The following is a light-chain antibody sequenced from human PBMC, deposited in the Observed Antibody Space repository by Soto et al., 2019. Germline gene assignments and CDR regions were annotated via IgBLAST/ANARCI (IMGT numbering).Light chain of an antibody. V-gene: IGKV2-30*02. CDR3: MHGSHWPYT. J-gene: IGKJ2*01. CDR2: KVS. Sequence: DVVLTQSPLSLPVTLGQPASISCRSSQSLVHSDGIFYLNWFQQRPGQSPRRLIYKVSNRDYGVPDRFSGSGSGTDFTLEISRVEAEDVGVYYCMHGSHWPYTFGQGTKLEIK. CDR1: QSLVHSDGIFY.